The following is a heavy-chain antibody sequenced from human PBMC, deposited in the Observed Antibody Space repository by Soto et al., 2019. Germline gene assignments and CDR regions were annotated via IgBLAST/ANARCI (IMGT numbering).Heavy chain of an antibody. J-gene: IGHJ4*02. Sequence: GGSLRLSCATSGFTFTNYAMTWVRQGPGKGLEWVSSISGSGVSTYFAGSVKGRFTISRDNAKNSLYLQMNSLRAEDTAVYYCARDRSYYDSSGYYGYWGQGTLVTVSS. CDR2: ISGSGVST. D-gene: IGHD3-22*01. CDR3: ARDRSYYDSSGYYGY. CDR1: GFTFTNYA. V-gene: IGHV3-23*01.